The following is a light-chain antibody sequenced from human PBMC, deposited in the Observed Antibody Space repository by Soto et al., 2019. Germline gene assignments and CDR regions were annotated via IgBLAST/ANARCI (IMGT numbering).Light chain of an antibody. CDR2: DTS. Sequence: EMVMTQSPATLSVSPGERATLSCRASQSVSSKLAWYQQKPGQAPRLLIYDTSTRATGIPARFSGSGSGTEFTLTISSLQPDDFATYYCQQYDSYSSVGGGTKVDIK. J-gene: IGKJ4*01. CDR3: QQYDSYSS. V-gene: IGKV3-15*01. CDR1: QSVSSK.